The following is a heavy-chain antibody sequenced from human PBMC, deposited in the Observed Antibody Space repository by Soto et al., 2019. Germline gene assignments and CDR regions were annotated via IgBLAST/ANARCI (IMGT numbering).Heavy chain of an antibody. D-gene: IGHD3-22*01. Sequence: EVQLLESGGGLVQPGGSLRLSCAASGFTFSSYAMSWVRQAPGKGLEWVSAISGSGGSTYYADSVKGRFTISRDNSKNTLYLQMNSLRAEDTAVYYCAKDINYYDSSGYPDAFDIWGQGTMVTVSS. V-gene: IGHV3-23*01. J-gene: IGHJ3*02. CDR2: ISGSGGST. CDR1: GFTFSSYA. CDR3: AKDINYYDSSGYPDAFDI.